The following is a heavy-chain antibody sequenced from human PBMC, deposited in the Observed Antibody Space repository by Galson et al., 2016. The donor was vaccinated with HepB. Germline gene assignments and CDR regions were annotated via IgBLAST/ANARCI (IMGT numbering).Heavy chain of an antibody. J-gene: IGHJ4*02. CDR3: ASYHDSNGYPKY. Sequence: SVKVSCKAPGGTFSSYSINWVRQAPGQGLEWMGGMIPMFDAPNYAEKFQGRVTITADKSATTAYLDLTSLRSDDTAVYYCASYHDSNGYPKYWGQGTLVTVSS. CDR1: GGTFSSYS. V-gene: IGHV1-69*06. D-gene: IGHD3-22*01. CDR2: MIPMFDAP.